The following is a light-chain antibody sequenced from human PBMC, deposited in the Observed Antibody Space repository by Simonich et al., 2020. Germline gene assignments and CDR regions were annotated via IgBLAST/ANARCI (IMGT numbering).Light chain of an antibody. V-gene: IGLV1-40*01. CDR2: GNS. CDR1: SSNIGAGYD. Sequence: QSVLTQPPSVSGAPGQRVTISCTGSSSNIGAGYDVHWYQQLPGTAPKLLFYGNSNRPSGVPDRCSGSKSGTSASLAITGLQAEDEADYYCQSYDSSLSGSVFGGGTKLTVL. J-gene: IGLJ2*01. CDR3: QSYDSSLSGSV.